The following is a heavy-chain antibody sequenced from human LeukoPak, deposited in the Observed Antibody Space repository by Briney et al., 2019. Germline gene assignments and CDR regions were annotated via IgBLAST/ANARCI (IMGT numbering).Heavy chain of an antibody. CDR1: GFTFSSYS. V-gene: IGHV3-48*01. J-gene: IGHJ4*02. CDR2: ISSSSSTI. Sequence: GGSLRLSCAASGFTFSSYSMNWVRQAPGKGLEWVSYISSSSSTIYYADSVKGRFTISRDNAKNSLYLQMNSLRAEDTAVYYCARDGGFYSNYGDYWGQGTLVTVSS. D-gene: IGHD4-11*01. CDR3: ARDGGFYSNYGDY.